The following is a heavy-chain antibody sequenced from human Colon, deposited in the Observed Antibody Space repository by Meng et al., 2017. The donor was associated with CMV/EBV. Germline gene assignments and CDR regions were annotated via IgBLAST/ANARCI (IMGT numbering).Heavy chain of an antibody. V-gene: IGHV1-46*01. J-gene: IGHJ4*02. CDR1: GYTFSNNY. D-gene: IGHD3-22*01. CDR3: ALYYYDSSGYYTFGY. Sequence: QVQLVQSGAEVRKPGASVKVSCTATGYTFSNNYIHWVRQALGQGLEWMGIINPSGGTANSAQKFQGRVSMTRDTSKSTVYLELSSLTSEDTAVYYCALYYYDSSGYYTFGYWGQGTLVTVSS. CDR2: INPSGGTA.